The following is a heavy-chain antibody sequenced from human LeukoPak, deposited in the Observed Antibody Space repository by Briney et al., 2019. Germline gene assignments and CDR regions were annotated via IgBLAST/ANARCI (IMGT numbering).Heavy chain of an antibody. CDR3: ARELPGGSGIY. CDR1: GFTFTDEY. CDR2: INPYSGAI. V-gene: IGHV1-2*02. D-gene: IGHD3-10*01. J-gene: IGHJ4*02. Sequence: RASVKVSCKSSGFTFTDEYIHWVRQAPGQGLEWMGWINPYSGAINYAQKFQGRVTLTRDTSISTAYMELSRLTSGDTAVYYCARELPGGSGIYWGQGTLVTVSS.